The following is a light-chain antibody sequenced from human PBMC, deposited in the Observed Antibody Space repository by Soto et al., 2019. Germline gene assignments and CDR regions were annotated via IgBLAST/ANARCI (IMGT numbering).Light chain of an antibody. CDR3: QQYGSSRWT. CDR2: AAS. CDR1: QSVSSTY. V-gene: IGKV3-20*01. Sequence: EIVLTQSPDTLSLFPGERATLSCRASQSVSSTYLAWYQQKPGQAPRPLIAAASSRAPGTPDRFSGSGSGTDFTLTISRLEPEDFAVYYCQQYGSSRWTFGQGTKVE. J-gene: IGKJ1*01.